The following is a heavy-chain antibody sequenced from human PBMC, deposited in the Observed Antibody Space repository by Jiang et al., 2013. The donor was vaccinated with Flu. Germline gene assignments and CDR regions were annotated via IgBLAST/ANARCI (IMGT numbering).Heavy chain of an antibody. CDR2: ISTSGST. J-gene: IGHJ4*02. D-gene: IGHD1-1*01. CDR3: ARAIGTMVNDYFDN. V-gene: IGHV4-4*07. CDR1: DDSLSDYF. Sequence: SVSDDSLSDYFWTWIRQPAGKGLEWIGRISTSGSTTHSPFLNSTRVTMSLDRSKNQFSLKLRSVTAADTAVYYCARAIGTMVNDYFDNWGQGALVTVSS.